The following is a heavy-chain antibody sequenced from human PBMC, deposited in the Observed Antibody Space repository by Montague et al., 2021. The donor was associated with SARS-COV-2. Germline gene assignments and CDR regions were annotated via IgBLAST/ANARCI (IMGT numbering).Heavy chain of an antibody. D-gene: IGHD4-11*01. CDR1: GVSITSTNW. CDR3: AGKVLTVPADY. J-gene: IGHJ4*02. Sequence: SETLSLTCAVSGVSITSTNWWSLVRQPPGKGLEWIGEISDGGIATYNPSLKSRATISMDRSRNLFSLKLSSVTAADTAIYYCAGKVLTVPADYWGQGTLVTVS. CDR2: ISDGGIA. V-gene: IGHV4-4*02.